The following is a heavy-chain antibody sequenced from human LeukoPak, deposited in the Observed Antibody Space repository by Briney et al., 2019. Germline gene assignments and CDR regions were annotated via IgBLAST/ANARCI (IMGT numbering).Heavy chain of an antibody. J-gene: IGHJ6*02. D-gene: IGHD2-21*01. CDR1: GGSISSYY. CDR3: ARGASIPDYYYGMDV. Sequence: PSETLSLTCNVSGGSISSYYWSWIRQPPGKGLEWIGYIYYSGSTNYNPSLKSRVTISVDTSKNQFSLKLSSVTAADTAVYYCARGASIPDYYYGMDVWGQGTTVTVSS. CDR2: IYYSGST. V-gene: IGHV4-59*01.